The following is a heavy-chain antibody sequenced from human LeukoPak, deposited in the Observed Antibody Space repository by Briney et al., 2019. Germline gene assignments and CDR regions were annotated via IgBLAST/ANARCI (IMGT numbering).Heavy chain of an antibody. V-gene: IGHV3-21*01. Sequence: PGGSLRLSCAAPGFTFDTFNMNWVRQAPGKGLEWVSSINSGGDYIYYADSVKGRFTTSRDNAKNSLSLQLNSLRVEDTAVYYCARGHYDVLAASYKWTPDYWGQGTLVTVSS. J-gene: IGHJ4*02. CDR1: GFTFDTFN. CDR2: INSGGDYI. CDR3: ARGHYDVLAASYKWTPDY. D-gene: IGHD3-9*01.